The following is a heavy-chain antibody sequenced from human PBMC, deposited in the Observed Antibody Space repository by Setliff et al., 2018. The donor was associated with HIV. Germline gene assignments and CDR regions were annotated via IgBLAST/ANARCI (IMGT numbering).Heavy chain of an antibody. Sequence: ASVKVSCKASGYTFTVYFIHWVRQAPGQGLEWVGRINPSNGATDFGQKFQGWITMTRDTSSRTAYLEVNRLTSDDTAVYYCAREYDVLSGSYISAFDIWGQGTMVTVSS. CDR3: AREYDVLSGSYISAFDI. CDR1: GYTFTVYF. D-gene: IGHD3-3*01. CDR2: INPSNGAT. J-gene: IGHJ3*02. V-gene: IGHV1-2*04.